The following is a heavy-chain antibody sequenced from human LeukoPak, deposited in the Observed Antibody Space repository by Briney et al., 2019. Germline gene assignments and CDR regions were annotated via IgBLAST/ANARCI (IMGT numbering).Heavy chain of an antibody. CDR1: GFTFSGYA. J-gene: IGHJ4*02. Sequence: GGSLRLSCSASGFTFSGYAIHWVRQAPGKGLEWVADISYDGSNKYYADSVKGRFTISRDNSKHTLYLQMNSLRAEDTAQYYCAREHYYDSSGPYYFDYWGQGTLVTVSS. D-gene: IGHD3-22*01. V-gene: IGHV3-30*01. CDR2: ISYDGSNK. CDR3: AREHYYDSSGPYYFDY.